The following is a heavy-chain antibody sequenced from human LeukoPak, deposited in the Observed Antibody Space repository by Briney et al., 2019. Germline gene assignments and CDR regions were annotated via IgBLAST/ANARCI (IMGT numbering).Heavy chain of an antibody. J-gene: IGHJ4*02. CDR2: IYSGGST. CDR1: GFTVSSNY. Sequence: PGGSLRLSCAASGFTVSSNYMSWVRQAPGKGLEWVSVIYSGGSTYYADSVKGRFTISRDNSKNTLYLQMNSLRAEDTAVYYCAKDPFYYYDSSGYLDYWGQGTLVTVSS. CDR3: AKDPFYYYDSSGYLDY. V-gene: IGHV3-66*01. D-gene: IGHD3-22*01.